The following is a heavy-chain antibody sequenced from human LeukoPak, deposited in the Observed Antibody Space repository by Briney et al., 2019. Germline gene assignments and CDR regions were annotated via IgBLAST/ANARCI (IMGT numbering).Heavy chain of an antibody. Sequence: ASVKVSCKASGYTFTGYYMHWVRQAPGQGLXWMGWINPNSGGTNYAQKFQGRVTMTRDTSISTAYMELSRLRSDDTAVYYCASESSITTLDYYFDYWGQGTLVTVSS. D-gene: IGHD3-3*01. V-gene: IGHV1-2*02. CDR1: GYTFTGYY. CDR3: ASESSITTLDYYFDY. J-gene: IGHJ4*02. CDR2: INPNSGGT.